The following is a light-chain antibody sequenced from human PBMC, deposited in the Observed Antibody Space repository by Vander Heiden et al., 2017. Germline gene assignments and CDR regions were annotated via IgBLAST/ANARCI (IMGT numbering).Light chain of an antibody. Sequence: QSVLTPPPSASGPPGQPVTISCSGRRPNVGADYHVHWYQQLPGTAPKLLIYHNKNRPSGVPDRFSGSKSGTSASLVISGLQAEDEAYYFCQSYDSSLGGHVVFGGGTKLTVL. CDR1: RPNVGADYH. CDR3: QSYDSSLGGHVV. J-gene: IGLJ2*01. V-gene: IGLV1-40*01. CDR2: HNK.